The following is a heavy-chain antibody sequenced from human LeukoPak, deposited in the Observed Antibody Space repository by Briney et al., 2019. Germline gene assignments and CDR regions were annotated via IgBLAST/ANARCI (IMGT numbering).Heavy chain of an antibody. V-gene: IGHV3-11*05. CDR2: ISISSSYT. J-gene: IGHJ4*02. D-gene: IGHD3-22*01. CDR3: ARDRAPSGFYLGDFYY. CDR1: GFTFSEYY. Sequence: KSGGSLRLSCAASGFTFSEYYMSWIPQAPRRGLEWVSYISISSSYTKYADSVKGRFTISRDNAKKSLYLQMNSLRADNSAVYYCARDRAPSGFYLGDFYYWGQGALVTVSS.